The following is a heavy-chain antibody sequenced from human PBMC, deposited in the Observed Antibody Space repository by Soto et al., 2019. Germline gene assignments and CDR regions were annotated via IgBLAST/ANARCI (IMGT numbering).Heavy chain of an antibody. CDR2: LWSAGLT. Sequence: VGSLRLSCAASGFTVSSNYMTWVRQAPGKGLEWVSILWSAGLTYYADSVKGRFTISGDNSKNTLYLQMNSLRAEDSAVYYCARELPPDLWGQGTLVTVSS. D-gene: IGHD2-15*01. J-gene: IGHJ5*02. CDR1: GFTVSSNY. CDR3: ARELPPDL. V-gene: IGHV3-53*01.